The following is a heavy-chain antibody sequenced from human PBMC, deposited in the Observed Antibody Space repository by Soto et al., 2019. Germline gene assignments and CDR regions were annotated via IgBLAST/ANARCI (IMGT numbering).Heavy chain of an antibody. CDR3: ARHPYSSGLAGFDY. CDR1: GGSISSGNYY. D-gene: IGHD6-19*01. J-gene: IGHJ4*02. Sequence: PSETLSLTCTVSGGSISSGNYYWSWIRQTPGKGLEWIGFISYSGSTYYSTSLKSRVTISVDTSKSQFSLNLSFVTAADTAVYYCARHPYSSGLAGFDYWGQGTLVTVSS. V-gene: IGHV4-30-4*01. CDR2: ISYSGST.